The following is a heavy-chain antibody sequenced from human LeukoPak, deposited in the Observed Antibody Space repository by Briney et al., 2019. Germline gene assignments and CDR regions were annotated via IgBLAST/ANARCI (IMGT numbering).Heavy chain of an antibody. V-gene: IGHV3-7*01. D-gene: IGHD6-13*01. Sequence: PGGSLRLSCAASGFTFSSYWMSWVRQAPGKGLEWVANIKQDGSEKYYVDSVKGRFTISRDNAKNSLYLQMNSLRAEDTAVYYCATVGGSRWYGFSDSWGQGTLVTVSS. CDR2: IKQDGSEK. CDR1: GFTFSSYW. CDR3: ATVGGSRWYGFSDS. J-gene: IGHJ5*01.